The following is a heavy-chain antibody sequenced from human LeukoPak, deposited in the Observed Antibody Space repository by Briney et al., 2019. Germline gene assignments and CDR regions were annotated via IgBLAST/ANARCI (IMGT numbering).Heavy chain of an antibody. CDR2: IVPIFGSS. D-gene: IGHD3-10*01. CDR1: GGSFSNYA. J-gene: IGHJ4*02. V-gene: IGHV1-69*13. Sequence: SVKVSCKASGGSFSNYAISWVRQAPGQGLEWMGGIVPIFGSSNYAQKFQGRVTITADGSTSTAYMELSSLRSEDTAVYYCAREPAMIRGDRYFDYWGQGTLVIVSS. CDR3: AREPAMIRGDRYFDY.